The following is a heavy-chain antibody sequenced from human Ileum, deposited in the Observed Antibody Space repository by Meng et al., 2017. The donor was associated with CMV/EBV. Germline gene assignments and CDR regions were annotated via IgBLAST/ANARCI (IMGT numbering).Heavy chain of an antibody. CDR1: SKSIINYY. V-gene: IGHV4-34*12. D-gene: IGHD5-18*01. CDR3: ARVGQLLDY. Sequence: LYLTCTVDSKSIINYYWSWIRQPPGKGLEWIGEIIHTGNTNYNSSLKSRATISVDTSKKQFSLKLNSVTAADSGVYYCARVGQLLDYWGQGTLVTVSS. CDR2: IIHTGNT. J-gene: IGHJ4*02.